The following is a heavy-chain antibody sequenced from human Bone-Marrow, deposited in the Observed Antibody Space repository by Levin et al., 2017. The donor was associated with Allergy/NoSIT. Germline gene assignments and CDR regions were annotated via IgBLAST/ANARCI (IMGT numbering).Heavy chain of an antibody. CDR3: AKGSYCSAGTCYARLGN. J-gene: IGHJ4*02. CDR2: ISESGGTT. CDR1: GFTFRSDV. Sequence: LSLTCAASGFTFRSDVMSWVRQAPGKGLEWVSGISESGGTTYYADSVKGRFTISRDNSKNTLYLEMNSLRAEDTAVYYCAKGSYCSAGTCYARLGNWGQGTLVTVSS. D-gene: IGHD2-15*01. V-gene: IGHV3-23*01.